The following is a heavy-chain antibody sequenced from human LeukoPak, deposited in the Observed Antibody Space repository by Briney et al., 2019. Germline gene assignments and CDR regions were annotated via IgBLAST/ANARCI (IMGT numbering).Heavy chain of an antibody. CDR1: GVLFSNYW. D-gene: IGHD3-10*02. Sequence: PGGSLRLSCAASGVLFSNYWMHWVRQAPGKGLVWVSRINRDGSSTSYADSVKGRFTISRDNAKNSLYLQMNSLRAEDTAVYYCAELGITMIGGVWDKGTTVTVSS. CDR3: AELGITMIGGV. J-gene: IGHJ6*04. CDR2: INRDGSST. V-gene: IGHV3-74*01.